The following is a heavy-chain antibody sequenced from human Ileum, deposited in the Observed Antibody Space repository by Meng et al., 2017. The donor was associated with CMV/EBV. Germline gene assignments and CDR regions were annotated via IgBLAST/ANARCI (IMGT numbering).Heavy chain of an antibody. V-gene: IGHV4-4*07. CDR1: GGSISNYY. J-gene: IGHJ4*02. CDR2: IYTSGTT. Sequence: QVQLQESGPGRVKTSETLSLTCYVSGGSISNYYWSWIRQPAGKGLEWIAHIYTSGTTNYNPSLKSRVTMSVDTSRNQFSLKLTSVTAADTAVYYCARNYGSGNWNFFHYWGQGTLVTVFS. CDR3: ARNYGSGNWNFFHY. D-gene: IGHD3-10*01.